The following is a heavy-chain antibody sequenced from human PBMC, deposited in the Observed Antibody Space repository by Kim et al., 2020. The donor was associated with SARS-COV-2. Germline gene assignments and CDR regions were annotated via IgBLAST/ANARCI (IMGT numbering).Heavy chain of an antibody. CDR3: ARDSREWLLRGSEVDY. D-gene: IGHD6-19*01. CDR2: ISYDGSNK. CDR1: GFTFSSYA. J-gene: IGHJ4*01. V-gene: IGHV3-30*04. Sequence: GGSLRLSCAASGFTFSSYAMHWVRQAPGKGLEWVAVISYDGSNKYYADSVKGRFTISRDNSKNTLYLQMNSLRAEDTAVYYCARDSREWLLRGSEVDYWG.